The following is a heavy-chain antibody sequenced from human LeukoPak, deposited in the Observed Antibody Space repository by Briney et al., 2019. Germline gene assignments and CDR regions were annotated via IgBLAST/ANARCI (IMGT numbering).Heavy chain of an antibody. CDR1: GFTFSNYA. Sequence: GGSLRLSCAASGFTFSNYAMNWVRQAPGKGLEWVSAISGSGGNTYYPDSVKGRFTISRDNSKNTLYLQMNSLRAEDTAVYYCAQGGDYHVGVFDLWGRGTRVTVSS. CDR3: AQGGDYHVGVFDL. D-gene: IGHD3-3*01. CDR2: ISGSGGNT. J-gene: IGHJ2*01. V-gene: IGHV3-23*01.